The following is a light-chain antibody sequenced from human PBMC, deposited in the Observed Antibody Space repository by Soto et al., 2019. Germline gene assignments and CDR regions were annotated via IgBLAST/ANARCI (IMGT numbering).Light chain of an antibody. Sequence: QSVLTQPASLSGSPGQSITISCTGTSSDMCAYDYVSWFQQHPGKAPKLMISEANNRPSAVSNRFSASKSSTTAYVSISGLQVDAEAEYFCFSFTPVSAHVFGSGTKVTVL. CDR1: SSDMCAYDY. CDR2: EAN. J-gene: IGLJ1*01. CDR3: FSFTPVSAHV. V-gene: IGLV2-14*01.